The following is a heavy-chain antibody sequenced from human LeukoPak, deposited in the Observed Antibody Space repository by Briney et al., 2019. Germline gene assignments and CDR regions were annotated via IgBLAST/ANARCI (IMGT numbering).Heavy chain of an antibody. J-gene: IGHJ4*02. Sequence: GGSLRLSCAASGFTLSSFAMSWVRQAPGKGLGWVSVFTTGANYTYYADSVKGRFTMTRDNSKNTIFLQLNNVRADDTAVYFCAKAQGTWYYFDSWGQGTLVTVSS. CDR2: FTTGANYT. CDR3: AKAQGTWYYFDS. D-gene: IGHD6-13*01. CDR1: GFTLSSFA. V-gene: IGHV3-23*03.